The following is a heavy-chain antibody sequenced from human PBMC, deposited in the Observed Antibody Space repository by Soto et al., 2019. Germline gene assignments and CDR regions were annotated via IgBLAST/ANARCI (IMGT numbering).Heavy chain of an antibody. CDR2: IRSKTYSGTT. J-gene: IGHJ4*02. CDR1: GFTFGDYA. Sequence: VQLVESGGGLVKPGRSLRLSCTASGFTFGDYAMSWFRQAPGKGLEWVGFIRSKTYSGTTEYSASVKGRFTISRDDYKSIAYLKMNSLKTEDTDVYYCAREANDYDSSGYYLLGYFDYWGQGTLVTVSS. V-gene: IGHV3-49*05. CDR3: AREANDYDSSGYYLLGYFDY. D-gene: IGHD3-22*01.